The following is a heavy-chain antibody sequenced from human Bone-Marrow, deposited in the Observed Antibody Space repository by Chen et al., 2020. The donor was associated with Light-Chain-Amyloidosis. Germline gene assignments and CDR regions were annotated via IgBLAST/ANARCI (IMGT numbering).Heavy chain of an antibody. J-gene: IGHJ3*01. CDR1: GFTFSSYA. CDR2: ISETGGST. CDR3: ANLPWVNKRAFDF. D-gene: IGHD3-16*01. Sequence: EVQLVESGGGLVQPGESLRLSCAASGFTFSSYAMSWVRQAPGKGPECVSVISETGGSTHYADSVKGRFTISRDNSKNTLYLQMTSLRGEDTAVYYCANLPWVNKRAFDFWGQGTMLTVSS. V-gene: IGHV3-23*04.